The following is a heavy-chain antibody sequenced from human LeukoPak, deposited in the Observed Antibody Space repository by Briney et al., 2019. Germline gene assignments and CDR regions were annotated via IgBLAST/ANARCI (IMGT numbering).Heavy chain of an antibody. CDR1: GGSISSGDYY. Sequence: SETLSLTCTVSGGSISSGDYYWSWIRQPPGKGLEWIGYIYYTGSTFYNPSLKSRLTISVDTSKNQFSLKMSSVTAADTAVYYCARDCSSTSCYRMSEESWGQGTLVIVSS. CDR3: ARDCSSTSCYRMSEES. D-gene: IGHD2-2*02. V-gene: IGHV4-30-4*08. CDR2: IYYTGST. J-gene: IGHJ4*02.